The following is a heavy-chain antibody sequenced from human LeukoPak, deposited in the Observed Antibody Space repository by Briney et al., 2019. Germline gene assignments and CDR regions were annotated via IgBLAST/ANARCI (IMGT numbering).Heavy chain of an antibody. Sequence: PSQTLSLTCTVSGGSISSGGYYWSWIRQPPGKGLEWIGYIYHSGSTYYNPSLKSRVTISVDRSKNQFSLKLSSVTAADTAVYYCARLVQTTTFYYYYYMDVWGKGTTVTVSS. CDR3: ARLVQTTTFYYYYYMDV. V-gene: IGHV4-30-2*01. D-gene: IGHD1-1*01. CDR1: GGSISSGGYY. J-gene: IGHJ6*03. CDR2: IYHSGST.